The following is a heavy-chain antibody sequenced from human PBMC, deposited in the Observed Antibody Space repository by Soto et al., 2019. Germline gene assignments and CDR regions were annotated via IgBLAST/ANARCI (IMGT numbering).Heavy chain of an antibody. CDR2: ISYDGSNK. CDR1: GFTFSSYA. Sequence: GESLKISCAASGFTFSSYAMHWVRQAPGKGLEWVAVISYDGSNKYYADSVKGRFTISRDNSKNTLYLQMNSLRAEDTAVYYCARDDRGYSYGLFDYWGQGTLVTVSS. D-gene: IGHD5-18*01. V-gene: IGHV3-30-3*01. CDR3: ARDDRGYSYGLFDY. J-gene: IGHJ4*02.